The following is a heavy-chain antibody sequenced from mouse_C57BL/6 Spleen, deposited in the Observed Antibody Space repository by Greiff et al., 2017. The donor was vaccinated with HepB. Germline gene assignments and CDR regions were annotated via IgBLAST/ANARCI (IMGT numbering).Heavy chain of an antibody. CDR1: GFTFSDYG. D-gene: IGHD2-5*01. Sequence: EVMLVESGGGLVKPGGSLKLSCAASGFTFSDYGMHWVRQAPEKGLEWVAYISSGSSTIYYADTVKGRFTISSDNAKNTLFLQMPSLRSEDTALYYCARGSNYLYYYAMDYWGQGTSVTVSS. V-gene: IGHV5-17*01. J-gene: IGHJ4*01. CDR2: ISSGSSTI. CDR3: ARGSNYLYYYAMDY.